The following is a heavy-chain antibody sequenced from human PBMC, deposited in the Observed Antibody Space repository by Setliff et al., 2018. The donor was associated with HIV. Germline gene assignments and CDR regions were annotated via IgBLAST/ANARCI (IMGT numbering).Heavy chain of an antibody. CDR3: SRASDPSHRMPPTNYYYYMDV. CDR1: GYNFANYW. J-gene: IGHJ6*03. D-gene: IGHD2-2*01. V-gene: IGHV5-51*01. CDR2: IYPTDSDT. Sequence: GESLTISCKGSGYNFANYWIAWVRQVPGKGLEWMGIIYPTDSDTRYSPSFQGQVTISADTSISTAYLQWSSLKASDTAVYYCSRASDPSHRMPPTNYYYYMDVWGKGTKVTVSS.